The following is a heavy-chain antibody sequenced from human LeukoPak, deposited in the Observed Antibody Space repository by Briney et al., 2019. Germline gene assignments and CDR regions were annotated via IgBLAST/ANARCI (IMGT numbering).Heavy chain of an antibody. D-gene: IGHD6-19*01. CDR1: GFTFSSYA. V-gene: IGHV3-30-3*01. Sequence: GRSLRLSCAASGFTFSSYAMHWVRQAPGKGLEWVAVISYDGSNKYYADSVKGRFTISRDNSKNTLYLQMNSLRAEDTAVYYCARDCGIAVAGTSAFDIWGQGTMVTVSS. J-gene: IGHJ3*02. CDR2: ISYDGSNK. CDR3: ARDCGIAVAGTSAFDI.